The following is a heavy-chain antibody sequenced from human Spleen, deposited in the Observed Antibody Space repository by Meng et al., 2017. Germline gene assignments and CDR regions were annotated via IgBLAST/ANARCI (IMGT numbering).Heavy chain of an antibody. V-gene: IGHV4-59*01. Sequence: SESLSLTCTVSGGSISSYYWSWIRQPPGKGLEWIGHIYYSGSTNYNPSLKSRVTISVDTSKNQFSLKLSSVTAADTAVYYCGLYYYFWSGYNYWGQGTLVTVSS. J-gene: IGHJ4*02. CDR2: IYYSGST. CDR3: GLYYYFWSGYNY. CDR1: GGSISSYY. D-gene: IGHD3-3*01.